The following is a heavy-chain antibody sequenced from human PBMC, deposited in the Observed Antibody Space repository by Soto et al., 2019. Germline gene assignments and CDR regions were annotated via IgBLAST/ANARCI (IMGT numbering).Heavy chain of an antibody. CDR3: ARSRTGYTSGWYLDF. CDR2: IYPGDSDT. J-gene: IGHJ4*02. Sequence: PGESLKISCNGFGYSFTFHWIAWVRQTPGKGLEWMGLIYPGDSDTRYNPSFRGQVTISADKSITTAYLHWSSLKASDTAVYYCARSRTGYTSGWYLDFWGQGTPVTVSS. V-gene: IGHV5-51*01. D-gene: IGHD6-19*01. CDR1: GYSFTFHW.